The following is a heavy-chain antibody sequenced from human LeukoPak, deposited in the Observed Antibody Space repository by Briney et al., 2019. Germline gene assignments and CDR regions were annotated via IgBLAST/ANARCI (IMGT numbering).Heavy chain of an antibody. CDR2: IYHSGST. J-gene: IGHJ3*02. Sequence: SGTLSLTCTVSGGSISSGGYYWSWIRQPPGKGLEWIGYIYHSGSTYYNPSLKSRVTISVDRSKNQFSLKLSSVTAADTAVYYCARVPQDNWNYRRAFDIWGQGTMVTVSS. D-gene: IGHD1-7*01. V-gene: IGHV4-30-2*01. CDR1: GGSISSGGYY. CDR3: ARVPQDNWNYRRAFDI.